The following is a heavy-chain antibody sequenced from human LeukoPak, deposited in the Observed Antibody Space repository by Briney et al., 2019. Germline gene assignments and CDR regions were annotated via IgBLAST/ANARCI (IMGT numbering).Heavy chain of an antibody. V-gene: IGHV3-23*01. Sequence: GGSLRLSCAASGFTFSNYAMSWVRQAPGKGLEWVSGISPSGGTIYYADSVKVRFTISRDNAKNSLYLQMNSLRAEDTAVYYCARDRGLELLNYWGQGTLVTVSS. CDR3: ARDRGLELLNY. CDR2: ISPSGGTI. J-gene: IGHJ4*02. D-gene: IGHD1-7*01. CDR1: GFTFSNYA.